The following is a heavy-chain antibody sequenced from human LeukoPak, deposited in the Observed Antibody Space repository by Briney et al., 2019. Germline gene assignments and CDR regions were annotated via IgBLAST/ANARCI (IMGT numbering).Heavy chain of an antibody. Sequence: GGSLRLSCAASEFTFSNYGMHWVRQAPGKGLEWVASIQYDGSNKFYGNSVKGRFTISRDTSKNTLYLQMNSLRAEDTAVYYCAKEQGSWSYFDYWGQGTLVTVSS. V-gene: IGHV3-30*02. CDR2: IQYDGSNK. D-gene: IGHD3-10*01. CDR1: EFTFSNYG. CDR3: AKEQGSWSYFDY. J-gene: IGHJ4*02.